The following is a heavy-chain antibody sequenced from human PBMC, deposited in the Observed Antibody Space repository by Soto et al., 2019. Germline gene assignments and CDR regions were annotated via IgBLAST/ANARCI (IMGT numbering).Heavy chain of an antibody. D-gene: IGHD6-19*01. CDR2: IYYSGST. J-gene: IGHJ4*02. CDR3: AKASSGWED. CDR1: GGSISSSSYY. V-gene: IGHV4-39*01. Sequence: QLQLQESGPGLVKPSETLSLTCTVSGGSISSSSYYWGWIRQPPGKGLEWIGSIYYSGSTYYNPSLKSRVTISVDTATNQFSLNLRPVTAADAAVYYCAKASSGWEDWGQGTLVTVSS.